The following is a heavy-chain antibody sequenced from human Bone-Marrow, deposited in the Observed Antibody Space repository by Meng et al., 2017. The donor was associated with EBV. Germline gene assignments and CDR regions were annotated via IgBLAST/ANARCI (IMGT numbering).Heavy chain of an antibody. CDR2: FLPTLGAP. CDR1: GGPFRNYA. J-gene: IGHJ4*02. V-gene: IGHV1-69*01. Sequence: QVQWVQSAAEVKKPGSSVKVSCKTSGGPFRNYAISWVRQAPGQGLEWLGGFLPTLGAPNYAQKFHGRVSITADESTSTHCMDLSSLRSEDTAMYYCASESGRGYTPDYWGQGTLVTASS. D-gene: IGHD3-10*01. CDR3: ASESGRGYTPDY.